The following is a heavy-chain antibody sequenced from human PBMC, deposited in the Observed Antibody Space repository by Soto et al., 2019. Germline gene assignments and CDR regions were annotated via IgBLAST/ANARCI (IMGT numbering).Heavy chain of an antibody. CDR3: ARDPEDY. V-gene: IGHV3-48*01. J-gene: IGHJ4*02. CDR2: ISSSSSTI. CDR1: GFTFSSYS. Sequence: EMQLVESGGGLVQPGGSLRLSCAASGFTFSSYSMNWVRQAPGKGLEWVSYISSSSSTIYYADSVKGRFTISRDNAKNSLYLQMNSLRAEDTAVYYCARDPEDYWGQGTLVTVSS.